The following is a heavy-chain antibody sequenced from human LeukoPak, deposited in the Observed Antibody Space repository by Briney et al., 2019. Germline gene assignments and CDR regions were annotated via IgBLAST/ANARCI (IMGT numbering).Heavy chain of an antibody. CDR3: AREVYSYALDALDL. J-gene: IGHJ3*01. V-gene: IGHV3-30*04. CDR1: GFRFNNYA. Sequence: GGSLRLSCAVSGFRFNNYAMHWVRQPPGTGLEWVAVISMDGIQEYYADSVKGRFSISRDNSKNTLYLQMNSLRSEDTAVYYCAREVYSYALDALDLWGQGTMVTVSS. CDR2: ISMDGIQE. D-gene: IGHD5-18*01.